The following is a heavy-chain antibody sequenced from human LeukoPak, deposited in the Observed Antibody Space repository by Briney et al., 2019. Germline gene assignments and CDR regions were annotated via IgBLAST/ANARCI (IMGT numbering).Heavy chain of an antibody. CDR3: ARVEKQQLVRGGYYYYYGMDV. CDR1: GFTFDDYG. D-gene: IGHD6-13*01. J-gene: IGHJ6*02. V-gene: IGHV3-20*01. Sequence: GGSLRLSCAASGFTFDDYGMSWVRQAPGKGLEWVSGINRNGGSTGYADSVKGRFTISRDNAKNSLYLQMNSLRAEDTALYHCARVEKQQLVRGGYYYYYGMDVWGQGTTVTVSS. CDR2: INRNGGST.